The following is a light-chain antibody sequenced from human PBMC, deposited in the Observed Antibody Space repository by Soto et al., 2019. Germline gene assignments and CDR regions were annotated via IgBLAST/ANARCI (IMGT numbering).Light chain of an antibody. CDR3: QQRSNWPSPLP. CDR2: DAS. J-gene: IGKJ4*01. Sequence: EIVLTQSPATLSLSPGERATLSCRASQSVSSYLAWYQQKPGQAPRLLIYDASNRATGIPARFRGSGSGTDSTLTISSLEPADFAVYYCQQRSNWPSPLPFGGRTKVQIK. CDR1: QSVSSY. V-gene: IGKV3-11*01.